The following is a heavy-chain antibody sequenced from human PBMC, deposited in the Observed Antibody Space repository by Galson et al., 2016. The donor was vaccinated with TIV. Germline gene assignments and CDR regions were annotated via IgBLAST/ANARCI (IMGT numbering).Heavy chain of an antibody. CDR3: ARDRRYCGNDCYLYYYVGMDV. J-gene: IGHJ6*02. V-gene: IGHV3-66*02. CDR2: IDSDGGT. Sequence: SLRLSCAASGITVSDNYLTWVRQAPGKGLEWVSIIDSDGGTHYANSVRGRFSISRDNSQNTLYLQMNSLTTEDTAVYFCARDRRYCGNDCYLYYYVGMDVWGQGTRVTVSS. D-gene: IGHD2-21*02. CDR1: GITVSDNY.